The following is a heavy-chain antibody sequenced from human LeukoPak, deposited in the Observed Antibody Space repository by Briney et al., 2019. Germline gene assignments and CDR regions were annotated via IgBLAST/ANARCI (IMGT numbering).Heavy chain of an antibody. CDR1: GFTFSSYA. CDR2: ISGSGGST. CDR3: AKDRRDYYDSTGYLDY. Sequence: GGSLRLSCAASGFTFSSYAMRRVRQAPGKGLEWVSAISGSGGSTYYADSVKGRFTISRDNSKNTLYLQMNSLRAEDTAVYYCAKDRRDYYDSTGYLDYWGQGTLVTVSS. J-gene: IGHJ4*02. V-gene: IGHV3-23*01. D-gene: IGHD3-22*01.